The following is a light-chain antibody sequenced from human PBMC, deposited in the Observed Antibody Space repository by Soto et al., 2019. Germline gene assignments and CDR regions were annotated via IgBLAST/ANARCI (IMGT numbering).Light chain of an antibody. Sequence: DILMTQSPSSLSASVGDTVTITCQASQASDNYLNWYQHKPGQAPKLLIYDASYLETGVTSRFSGRGSGTHFTFTISSLRPEDTATYYCQLYDRLPPYTVGQGTKLE. J-gene: IGKJ2*01. CDR1: QASDNY. V-gene: IGKV1-33*01. CDR2: DAS. CDR3: QLYDRLPPYT.